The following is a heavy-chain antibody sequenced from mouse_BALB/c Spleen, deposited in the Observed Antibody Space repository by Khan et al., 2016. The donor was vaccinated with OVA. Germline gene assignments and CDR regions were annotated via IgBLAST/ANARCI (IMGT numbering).Heavy chain of an antibody. Sequence: EVQGVESGGDLVKPGGSLKLSCAASGFTFSTYGMSWVRQTPDKRLEWVATVSTGGSYTYYPDSVKGRFTISRDNAKNTLYLQMSSLKAEDTAKFYCARLAYYYDSEGFAYWGQGTLVTVSA. CDR2: VSTGGSYT. D-gene: IGHD1-1*01. V-gene: IGHV5-6*01. CDR1: GFTFSTYG. J-gene: IGHJ3*01. CDR3: ARLAYYYDSEGFAY.